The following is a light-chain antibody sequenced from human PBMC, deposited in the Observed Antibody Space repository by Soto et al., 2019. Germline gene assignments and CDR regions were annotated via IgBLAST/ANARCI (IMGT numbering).Light chain of an antibody. V-gene: IGKV1-39*01. Sequence: DIPMTQSPSSLSASVGDRVTITCRASQSISSYLNWYQQKPGKAPNLLIYAASSLQSGVPSRFSGSGSGTDFTLTISSLQPDDFTTYYCQQCYSTPQTFGQGTKVEIK. J-gene: IGKJ1*01. CDR1: QSISSY. CDR3: QQCYSTPQT. CDR2: AAS.